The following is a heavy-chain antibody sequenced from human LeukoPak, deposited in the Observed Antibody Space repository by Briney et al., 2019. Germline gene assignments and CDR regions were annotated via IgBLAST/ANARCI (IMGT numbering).Heavy chain of an antibody. CDR2: INHSGST. CDR1: GGSFSGYY. J-gene: IGHJ4*02. V-gene: IGHV4-34*01. CDR3: ARGVLEAY. Sequence: SETLSLTCAVYGGSFSGYYWSWIRQPPGKGLEWIGEINHSGSTNYNPSLKSRVIISVDTSKNQFSLKLSSVTAADTAVYYCARGVLEAYWGQGTLVTVSS.